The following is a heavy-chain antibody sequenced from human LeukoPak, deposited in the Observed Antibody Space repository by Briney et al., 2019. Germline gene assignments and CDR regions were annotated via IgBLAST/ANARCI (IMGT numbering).Heavy chain of an antibody. J-gene: IGHJ6*03. CDR2: ISGTSSYI. CDR3: ARDGTQGSKFRYMDI. V-gene: IGHV3-21*01. Sequence: GGSLRLSCAASGFTSITYTMNWVRQAPGKGLEWVSSISGTSSYIYYADSVKGRFTISRDNAKNSLYLQMNRLRADDTAVYYCARDGTQGSKFRYMDIWGKGTTVTISS. D-gene: IGHD1-26*01. CDR1: GFTSITYT.